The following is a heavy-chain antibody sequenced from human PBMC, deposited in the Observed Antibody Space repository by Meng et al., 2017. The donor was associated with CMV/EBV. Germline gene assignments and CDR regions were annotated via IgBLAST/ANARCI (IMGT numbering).Heavy chain of an antibody. CDR1: GSFSGYY. D-gene: IGHD2-2*01. V-gene: IGHV4-34*01. Sequence: GSFSGYYWSWIRQTPGKGLEWIGEINHSGSTNYNPSLKSRVTISVDTSKNQFSLKLSSVTAADTAVYYCASLNYCSSTSCSRRFDYWCQGTLVTVSS. J-gene: IGHJ4*02. CDR3: ASLNYCSSTSCSRRFDY. CDR2: INHSGST.